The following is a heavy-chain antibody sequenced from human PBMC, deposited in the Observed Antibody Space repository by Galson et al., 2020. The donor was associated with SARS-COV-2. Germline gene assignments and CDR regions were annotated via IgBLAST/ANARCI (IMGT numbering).Heavy chain of an antibody. CDR1: GFTFSSYA. CDR3: AIKGGYYYYGMDV. J-gene: IGHJ6*02. D-gene: IGHD3-16*01. Sequence: GGSLRLSCAASGFTFSSYAMNWVRQAPGKGLEWVSAISGSGGSTYYADSVKGRFTISRDNSKNTLYLQMNSLRAEDTAVYYCAIKGGYYYYGMDVWGQGTTVTVSS. V-gene: IGHV3-23*01. CDR2: ISGSGGST.